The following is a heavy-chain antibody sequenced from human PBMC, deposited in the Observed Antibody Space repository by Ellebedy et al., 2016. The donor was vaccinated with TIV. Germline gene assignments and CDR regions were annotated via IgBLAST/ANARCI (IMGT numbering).Heavy chain of an antibody. CDR2: INHSGST. CDR3: ARGPGPATATDYYYYGMDV. CDR1: GGSISSSSYY. V-gene: IGHV4-39*07. D-gene: IGHD2-15*01. Sequence: SETLSLXXTVSGGSISSSSYYWSWIRQPPGKGLEWIGEINHSGSTNYNPSLKSRVTISVDTSKNQFSLKLSSVTAADTAVYYCARGPGPATATDYYYYGMDVWGQGTTVTVSS. J-gene: IGHJ6*02.